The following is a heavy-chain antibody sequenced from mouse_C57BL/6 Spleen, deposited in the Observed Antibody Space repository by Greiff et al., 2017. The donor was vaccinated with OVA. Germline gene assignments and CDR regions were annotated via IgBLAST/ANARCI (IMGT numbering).Heavy chain of an antibody. Sequence: QVQLQQSGAELVKPGASVKLSCKASGYAFSNYWMNWVKQRPGKGLEWIGQIYPGDGDTNSNGKFKGKATLTADKSSSTAYMQLSSLTSEDSAVDFCARSGDYGVYYFALDYWGQGTSVTVSS. CDR2: IYPGDGDT. V-gene: IGHV1-80*01. J-gene: IGHJ4*01. D-gene: IGHD2-4*01. CDR3: ARSGDYGVYYFALDY. CDR1: GYAFSNYW.